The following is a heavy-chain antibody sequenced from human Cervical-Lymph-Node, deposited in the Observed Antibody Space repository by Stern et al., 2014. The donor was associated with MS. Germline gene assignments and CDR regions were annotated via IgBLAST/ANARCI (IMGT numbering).Heavy chain of an antibody. Sequence: VQLVESGGGVVPPGRSLRLSCAASGFTFSSYAIHWVRQAPGKGLEWVAVFSYDGSNKYYADSVKGRFTISRDNSKNTLYLQMNSLRGDDTAVYYCARVRDGYNFRGLDHWGQGTLVTVSS. J-gene: IGHJ4*02. CDR2: FSYDGSNK. CDR1: GFTFSSYA. D-gene: IGHD5-24*01. V-gene: IGHV3-30-3*01. CDR3: ARVRDGYNFRGLDH.